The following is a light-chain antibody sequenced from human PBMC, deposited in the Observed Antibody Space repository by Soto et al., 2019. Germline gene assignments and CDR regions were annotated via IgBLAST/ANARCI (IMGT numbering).Light chain of an antibody. Sequence: EIVLTQSPGTLSLSPGERATLSCRASQSVSSSYLAWYQQKPGQPPRLLIYGASSRATGIPDRFSGSGSGTDCTLTITRLEPEAFAVYYCQHYRTSFGGGTKVEIK. J-gene: IGKJ4*01. V-gene: IGKV3-20*01. CDR1: QSVSSSY. CDR2: GAS. CDR3: QHYRTS.